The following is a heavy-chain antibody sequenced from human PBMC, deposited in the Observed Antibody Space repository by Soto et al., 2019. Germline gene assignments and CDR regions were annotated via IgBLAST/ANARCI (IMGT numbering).Heavy chain of an antibody. CDR2: IDPSDSYT. Sequence: GESLKISCKGSGYSFTSYWISWVRQMPGKGLEWMGRIDPSDSYTNYSPSFQGHVTISADKSISTAYLQWSSLKASDTAMYYCARGSAGTTSNYYYGMDVWGQGXTVTVPS. CDR3: ARGSAGTTSNYYYGMDV. J-gene: IGHJ6*02. D-gene: IGHD6-13*01. V-gene: IGHV5-10-1*01. CDR1: GYSFTSYW.